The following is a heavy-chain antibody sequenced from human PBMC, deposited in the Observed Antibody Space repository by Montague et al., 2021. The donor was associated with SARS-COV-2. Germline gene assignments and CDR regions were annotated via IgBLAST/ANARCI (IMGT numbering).Heavy chain of an antibody. CDR3: AKASWIQLWFRTPYFDY. J-gene: IGHJ4*02. Sequence: SLSLSLSASGFTFSSYAMSWVRQAPGKGLEWVSAISGSGGSTYYADSVKGRFTISRDNSKNTLYLQMNSLRAEDTAVYYCAKASWIQLWFRTPYFDYWGQGTLVTVSS. CDR1: GFTFSSYA. D-gene: IGHD5-18*01. V-gene: IGHV3-23*01. CDR2: ISGSGGST.